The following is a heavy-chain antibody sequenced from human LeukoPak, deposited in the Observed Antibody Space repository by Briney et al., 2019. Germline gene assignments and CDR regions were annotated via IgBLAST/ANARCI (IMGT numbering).Heavy chain of an antibody. CDR3: AKGRAGIDY. D-gene: IGHD6-19*01. CDR2: ISYDGSNK. CDR1: GFTFSSYA. V-gene: IGHV3-30*18. J-gene: IGHJ4*02. Sequence: GGSLRLSCAASGFTFSSYAMHWVRQAPGKGLEWVAVISYDGSNKYYADSVKGRFTISRDNSRNTLHLQMNSLRAEDTAVYSCAKGRAGIDYWGQGTLVFVSS.